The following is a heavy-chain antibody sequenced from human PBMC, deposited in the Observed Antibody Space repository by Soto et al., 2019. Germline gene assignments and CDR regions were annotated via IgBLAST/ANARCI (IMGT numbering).Heavy chain of an antibody. V-gene: IGHV3-23*01. Sequence: GGSLRLSCAASGFTFSSYAMSWVRQAPGKGLEWVSAISGSGGSTYYADSVKGRFTISRDNSKNTLYLQMNSLRAEDTAVYYCAKRRYSDSSGDCYDYWGQGTLVTVSS. CDR2: ISGSGGST. J-gene: IGHJ4*02. CDR3: AKRRYSDSSGDCYDY. CDR1: GFTFSSYA. D-gene: IGHD3-22*01.